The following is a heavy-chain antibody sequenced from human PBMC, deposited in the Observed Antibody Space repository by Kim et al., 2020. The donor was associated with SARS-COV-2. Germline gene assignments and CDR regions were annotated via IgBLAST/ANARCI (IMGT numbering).Heavy chain of an antibody. Sequence: GGSLRLSCAASGFTFSSYSMNWVRQAPGKGLEWVSYISSSSSTIYYADSVKGRFTISRDNAKNSLYLQMNSLRDEDTAVYYCARDGLRFRELLRWDYYYYGMDVWGQGTTVTVSS. CDR1: GFTFSSYS. CDR2: ISSSSSTI. CDR3: ARDGLRFRELLRWDYYYYGMDV. D-gene: IGHD3-10*01. J-gene: IGHJ6*02. V-gene: IGHV3-48*02.